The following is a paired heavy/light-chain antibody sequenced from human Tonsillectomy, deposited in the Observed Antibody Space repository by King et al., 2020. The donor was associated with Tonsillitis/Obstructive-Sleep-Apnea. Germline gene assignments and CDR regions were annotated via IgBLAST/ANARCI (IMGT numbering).Heavy chain of an antibody. CDR2: IYWDDDL. Sequence: QITLKESGPTLVKPTQTLTLTCSFSGFSLTTSGVGVGWIRQPPGEALEWLAIIYWDDDLRYSPSLRGRLTITKDTSKNQVVLTMTNMDPVDSATYFCAHSSRRGQCRGGNCYYFDYWGQGALVTVSS. CDR3: AHSSRRGQCRGGNCYYFDY. CDR1: GFSLTTSGVG. V-gene: IGHV2-5*02. D-gene: IGHD2-15*01. J-gene: IGHJ4*02.
Light chain of an antibody. Sequence: QSVLTQPPSASGTPGQRVTISCSGSRSNIGRNTVDWYQQLPGTAPKLLSYNNNQRPSGVPDRFSASKSGTSASLAISGLQSEDEADYFCAAWDDSLNGCYVFGTGTRV. CDR3: AAWDDSLNGCYV. CDR1: RSNIGRNT. CDR2: NNN. V-gene: IGLV1-44*01. J-gene: IGLJ1*01.